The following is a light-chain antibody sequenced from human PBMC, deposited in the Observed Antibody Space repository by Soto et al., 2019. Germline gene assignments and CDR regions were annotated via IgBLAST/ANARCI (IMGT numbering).Light chain of an antibody. CDR2: SAS. CDR1: QSVSSN. CDR3: QQYDNWPPYT. Sequence: EIVMTQSPATLSVSPGERATFSCRASQSVSSNLAWYQQKPGQAPRLLIYSASIRATGIPARFSGSGSGTEFTLTIGSLQSEDVAVYYCQQYDNWPPYTFGQGTKVDIK. J-gene: IGKJ2*01. V-gene: IGKV3-15*01.